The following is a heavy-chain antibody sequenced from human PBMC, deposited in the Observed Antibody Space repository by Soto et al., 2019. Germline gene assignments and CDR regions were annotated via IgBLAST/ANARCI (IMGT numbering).Heavy chain of an antibody. CDR1: GFTFSDYY. V-gene: IGHV3-11*01. CDR3: AGRYCGGDCYSNYYYGLDR. D-gene: IGHD2-21*02. J-gene: IGHJ6*02. Sequence: QGQLVESGGGLVKPGGSLRLSCAASGFTFSDYYMSWIRQAPGKGLEWVSYISSSGSTIYYAGSVKGRFTISRHNAYNSLDLQTNSLRGEDTGVYYCAGRYCGGDCYSNYYYGLDRWGQGTTVTVSS. CDR2: ISSSGSTI.